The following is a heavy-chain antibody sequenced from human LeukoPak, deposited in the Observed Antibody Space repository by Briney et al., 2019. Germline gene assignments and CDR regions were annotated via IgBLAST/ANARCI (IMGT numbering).Heavy chain of an antibody. CDR3: ARDGGYCSSTSCSPDRGYYYYGMDV. CDR1: GFTFSSYG. D-gene: IGHD2-2*01. J-gene: IGHJ6*02. V-gene: IGHV3-33*01. Sequence: GGSLRLSCAASGFTFSSYGMHWVRQAPGKGLEWVAVIWYDGSNKYYADSVKGRFTISRDNSKNTLYLQMNSLRAEDTAVYYCARDGGYCSSTSCSPDRGYYYYGMDVWGQGTTVTVSS. CDR2: IWYDGSNK.